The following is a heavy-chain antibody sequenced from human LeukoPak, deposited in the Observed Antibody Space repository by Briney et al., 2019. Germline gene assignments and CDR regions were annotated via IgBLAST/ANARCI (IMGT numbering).Heavy chain of an antibody. CDR1: GLTFTNAW. J-gene: IGHJ6*03. D-gene: IGHD2-21*01. Sequence: KTGGSLSLSCAASGLTFTNAWMSWVRQAPGKGLEWVGRIKTKTDAGTADYAAPVKGRFTISRDDSKNTLYLQMNSLKTVDTAVYYCTTRESESGGERAYYYCYYMDVWGKGATVTVSS. CDR2: IKTKTDAGTA. CDR3: TTRESESGGERAYYYCYYMDV. V-gene: IGHV3-15*01.